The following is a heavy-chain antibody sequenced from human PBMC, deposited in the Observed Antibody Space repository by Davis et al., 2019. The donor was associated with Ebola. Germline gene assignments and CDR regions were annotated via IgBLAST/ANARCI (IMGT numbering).Heavy chain of an antibody. J-gene: IGHJ4*02. CDR3: ARGRPSTVTKGFYFDY. CDR2: ISSSSSTI. CDR1: GFTFSSYS. V-gene: IGHV3-48*02. Sequence: PGGSLRLSCAASGFTFSSYSMNWVRQAPGKGLEWVSYISSSSSTIYYAGSVKGRFTISRDNAKNSLYLQMNSLRDEDTAVYYCARGRPSTVTKGFYFDYWGQGTLVTVSS. D-gene: IGHD4-17*01.